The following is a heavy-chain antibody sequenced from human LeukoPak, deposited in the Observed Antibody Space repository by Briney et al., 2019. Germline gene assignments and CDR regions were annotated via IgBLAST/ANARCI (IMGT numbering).Heavy chain of an antibody. CDR3: ARFQTYYYDGSAYNYRPYLDF. J-gene: IGHJ4*02. V-gene: IGHV3-30*03. CDR2: ISYDGSNK. CDR1: GFTFSSYG. Sequence: PGGSLRLSCAASGFTFSSYGMHWVRQAPGKGLEWVAVISYDGSNKYYADSVKGRFTISRDNSKNTLYLQMNSLRAEDTAVYYCARFQTYYYDGSAYNYRPYLDFWGQGTLVTVSS. D-gene: IGHD3-22*01.